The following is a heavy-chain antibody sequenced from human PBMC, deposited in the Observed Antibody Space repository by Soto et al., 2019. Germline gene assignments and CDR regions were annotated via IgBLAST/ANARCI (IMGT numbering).Heavy chain of an antibody. Sequence: GGSLRLSCAASGFTFSSYGMHWVRQAPGKWLEWVAVISYDGSNKYYADSVKGRFTISRDNSKNTLYLQMNSLRAEDTAVYYCAKDVEAARPGRYYYYGMDVWGQGXTVTVYS. CDR2: ISYDGSNK. CDR3: AKDVEAARPGRYYYYGMDV. D-gene: IGHD6-6*01. V-gene: IGHV3-30*18. CDR1: GFTFSSYG. J-gene: IGHJ6*02.